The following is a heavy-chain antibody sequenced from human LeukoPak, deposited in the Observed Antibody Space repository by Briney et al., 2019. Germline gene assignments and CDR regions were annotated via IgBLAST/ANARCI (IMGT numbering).Heavy chain of an antibody. J-gene: IGHJ5*02. CDR2: VSGSGDST. D-gene: IGHD4-23*01. Sequence: GGSLRLSCAASGLTFSNYGMSWVRQAPGKGLEWVSTVSGSGDSTHYADSVKGRFTISRDTSKNTLYLQMNSLRAEDTAVYYCVDGRWSQAWGQGTLVTVSS. CDR3: VDGRWSQA. CDR1: GLTFSNYG. V-gene: IGHV3-23*01.